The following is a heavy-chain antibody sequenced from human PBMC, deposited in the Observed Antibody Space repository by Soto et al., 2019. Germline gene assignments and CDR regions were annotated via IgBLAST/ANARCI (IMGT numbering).Heavy chain of an antibody. CDR3: TRVSPRIGGFDV. CDR2: SGTGGDT. CDR1: GFILSAFD. J-gene: IGHJ6*02. Sequence: HPEGSLRLSCVASGFILSAFDMHWVRQGAGRGLEWVASSGTGGDTYYTGSARGRFTISRDNADNYLYLQMNSLTAADTAVYYGTRVSPRIGGFDVWGQGTTVTVPS. V-gene: IGHV3-13*02. D-gene: IGHD2-8*01.